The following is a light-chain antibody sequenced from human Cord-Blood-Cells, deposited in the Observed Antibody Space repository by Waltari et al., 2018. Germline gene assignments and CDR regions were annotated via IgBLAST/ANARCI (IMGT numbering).Light chain of an antibody. CDR2: GAS. J-gene: IGKJ1*01. CDR3: QQYNNWPPGT. Sequence: TLSVSPGERATLSCRASQSVSSNLAWYQQKPGQAPRLLIYGASTRATGIPARFSGSGSGTEFTLTISSLQSEDFAVYYCQQYNNWPPGTFGQGTKVEIK. V-gene: IGKV3-15*01. CDR1: QSVSSN.